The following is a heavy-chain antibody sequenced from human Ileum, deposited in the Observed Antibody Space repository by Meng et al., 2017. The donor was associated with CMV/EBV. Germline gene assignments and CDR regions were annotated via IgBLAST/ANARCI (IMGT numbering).Heavy chain of an antibody. D-gene: IGHD3-10*02. CDR3: AKDIFGWAFDY. CDR1: GFSLSHNA. V-gene: IGHV3-23*01. J-gene: IGHJ4*01. Sequence: EVQLLESGXGLVQPGGSLRPSCAASGFSLSHNAMTWVRQAPGKGLEWVSAIEGSNDNTHYADSVKGRFAISRDASTNTLYLQMNNLRAEDTAIYYCAKDIFGWAFDYWGQGTLVTVSS. CDR2: IEGSNDNT.